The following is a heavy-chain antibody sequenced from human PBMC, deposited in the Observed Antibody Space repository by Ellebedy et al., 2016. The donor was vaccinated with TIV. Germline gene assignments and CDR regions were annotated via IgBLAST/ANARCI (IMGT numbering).Heavy chain of an antibody. J-gene: IGHJ4*02. CDR2: IYYSGST. CDR1: GGSISSSSYY. D-gene: IGHD1-20*01. V-gene: IGHV4-31*03. CDR3: ARQNSLTGTRDY. Sequence: SETLSLTXTVSGGSISSSSYYWGWIRQHPGKGLEWIGYIYYSGSTYYNPSLKSRVTISVDTSKNQFSLKLSSVTAADTAVYYCARQNSLTGTRDYWGQGTLVTVSS.